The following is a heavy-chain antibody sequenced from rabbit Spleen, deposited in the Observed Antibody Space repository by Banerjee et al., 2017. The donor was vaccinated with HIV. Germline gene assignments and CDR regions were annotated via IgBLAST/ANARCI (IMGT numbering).Heavy chain of an antibody. V-gene: IGHV1S45*01. D-gene: IGHD6-1*01. J-gene: IGHJ3*01. Sequence: QEQLVESGGGLVKPEGSLTLTCTASGFSFSSSYWICWVRQAPGKGLEWIACIYAGSSGNIYYASWAKGRFTISKTSSTTGTLQMTSLTVADTATYFCARRINVGGAGYALWGQGTLVTVS. CDR2: IYAGSSGNI. CDR1: GFSFSSSYW. CDR3: ARRINVGGAGYAL.